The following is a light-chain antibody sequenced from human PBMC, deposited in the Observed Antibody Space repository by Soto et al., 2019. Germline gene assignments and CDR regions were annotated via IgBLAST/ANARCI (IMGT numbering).Light chain of an antibody. Sequence: QSVLTQPPSASGTPGQRGTISCSGSSSNIGSNTVNWYQQLPGTAPKLLIYSNNQRPSGVPDRFSGSKSGTAASLAISGLQSADEADYYCAAWDDSLNGPVFGTGTKLTVL. CDR3: AAWDDSLNGPV. CDR2: SNN. V-gene: IGLV1-44*01. J-gene: IGLJ1*01. CDR1: SSNIGSNT.